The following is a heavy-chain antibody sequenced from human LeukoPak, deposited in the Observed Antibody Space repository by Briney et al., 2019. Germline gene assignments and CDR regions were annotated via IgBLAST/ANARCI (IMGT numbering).Heavy chain of an antibody. Sequence: SQTLSLTCAVSGDSISSGDYSWTWIRQPPGKGLEWIGYIHHRGSTYYNPSLKSRVTISIDRSKNQFSLKLNSVTAADTAVYYCARNDYNGKTGRHYWGQGTLVTVSS. V-gene: IGHV4-30-2*01. D-gene: IGHD4-23*01. J-gene: IGHJ4*02. CDR1: GDSISSGDYS. CDR3: ARNDYNGKTGRHY. CDR2: IHHRGST.